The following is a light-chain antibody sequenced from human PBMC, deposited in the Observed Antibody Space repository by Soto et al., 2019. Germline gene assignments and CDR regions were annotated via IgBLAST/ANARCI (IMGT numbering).Light chain of an antibody. CDR2: GAS. Sequence: EIVLTQSPGTLSLSPGERATLSCRASQSVSSSSLAWYQQKPGQAPRLLIGGASIRATGIPDRFSGSGSGTDFTLTISRLEPQDFAVYYCHYGNSPPWTFGKGTKVDI. CDR1: QSVSSSS. CDR3: HYGNSPPWT. V-gene: IGKV3-20*01. J-gene: IGKJ1*01.